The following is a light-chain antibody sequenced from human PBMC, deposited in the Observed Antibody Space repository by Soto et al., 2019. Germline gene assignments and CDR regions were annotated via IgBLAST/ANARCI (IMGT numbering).Light chain of an antibody. CDR2: GAS. CDR3: QQYGSSPLT. CDR1: QSVDSTY. V-gene: IGKV3-20*01. Sequence: EIGFTQSPCTLSLSLGERGTLSCRGSQSVDSTYLTWYQQKPGQAPRLLIYGASGRATGIPDRFSGSGSGTDFTLTISRLEPEDFAVYYCQQYGSSPLTFGQGTRLEIK. J-gene: IGKJ5*01.